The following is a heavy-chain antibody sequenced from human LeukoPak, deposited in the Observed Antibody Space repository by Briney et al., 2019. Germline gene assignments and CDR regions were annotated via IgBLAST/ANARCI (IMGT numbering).Heavy chain of an antibody. CDR2: IYYSGST. CDR3: ARDSGVGSYYYYGMDV. J-gene: IGHJ6*02. Sequence: PSETLSLTCTVSGGSISSYYWSWIRQPPGKGLEWIGYIYYSGSTNYNPSLKSRVTISVDTSKNQFSLKLSSVTAADTAVYYCARDSGVGSYYYYGMDVWGQGTTVTVSS. CDR1: GGSISSYY. D-gene: IGHD7-27*01. V-gene: IGHV4-59*01.